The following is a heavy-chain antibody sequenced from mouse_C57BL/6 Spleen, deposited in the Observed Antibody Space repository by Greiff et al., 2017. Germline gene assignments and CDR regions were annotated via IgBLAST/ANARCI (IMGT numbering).Heavy chain of an antibody. J-gene: IGHJ2*01. Sequence: VQLKESGPELVKPGASVKISCKASGYSFTGYYMNWVKQSPEKSLEWIGEINPSTGGTTYNQKFKAKATLTVDKSSSTAYMQLKSLTSEDSAVYYCATIYYGLDYWGQGTTLTVSS. V-gene: IGHV1-42*01. CDR3: ATIYYGLDY. D-gene: IGHD2-1*01. CDR1: GYSFTGYY. CDR2: INPSTGGT.